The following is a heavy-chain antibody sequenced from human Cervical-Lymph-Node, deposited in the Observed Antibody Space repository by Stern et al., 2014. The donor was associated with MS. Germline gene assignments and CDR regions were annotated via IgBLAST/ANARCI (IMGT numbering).Heavy chain of an antibody. Sequence: VQLVESGPGLVKPSETLSLTCTVSGASISNYYWSWIRQPPGKGLEWIGFIYYSGSTNYNPSLKSRLTISVDTSKNQFSLKLSSVTAADTAVYYCARLHYDTSGYADYWGQGTLVTVSS. CDR2: IYYSGST. CDR3: ARLHYDTSGYADY. J-gene: IGHJ4*02. D-gene: IGHD3-22*01. V-gene: IGHV4-59*01. CDR1: GASISNYY.